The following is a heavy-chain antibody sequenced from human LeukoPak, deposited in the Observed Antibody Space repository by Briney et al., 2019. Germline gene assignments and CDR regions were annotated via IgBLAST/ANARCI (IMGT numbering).Heavy chain of an antibody. D-gene: IGHD3-3*01. CDR1: GFTFDDYA. V-gene: IGHV3-9*01. J-gene: IGHJ6*03. Sequence: PGRSLRLSCAASGFTFDDYAMHWVRQAPGKGLEWVSGISWNSGSIGYADSVKGRFTISRDNAKNSLYLPMNSLRAEDTALYYCAKGIFGYYYYMDVWGKGTTVTVSS. CDR3: AKGIFGYYYYMDV. CDR2: ISWNSGSI.